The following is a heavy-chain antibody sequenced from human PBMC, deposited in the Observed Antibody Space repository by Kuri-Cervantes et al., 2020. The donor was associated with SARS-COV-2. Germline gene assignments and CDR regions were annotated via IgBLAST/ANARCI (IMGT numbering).Heavy chain of an antibody. CDR2: IVPVLLIP. D-gene: IGHD2-15*01. CDR1: GGTFDNFG. Sequence: SVTVSCKPSGGTFDNFGLSWVRQAPGQGLEWMGGIVPVLLIPNYSQKFQGRLTITADKSPRTAYMELSNLRSEDTAVYYCARDSGYCSGGSCYSVWFDPWGQGTLVTVSS. J-gene: IGHJ5*02. CDR3: ARDSGYCSGGSCYSVWFDP. V-gene: IGHV1-69*10.